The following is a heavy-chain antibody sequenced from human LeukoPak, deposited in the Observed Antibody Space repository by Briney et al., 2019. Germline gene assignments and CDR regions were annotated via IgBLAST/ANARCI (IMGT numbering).Heavy chain of an antibody. J-gene: IGHJ3*02. D-gene: IGHD3-10*01. V-gene: IGHV4-39*07. CDR3: AKWAFGELEAFDI. CDR2: IYYSGST. CDR1: GGSISSSSYY. Sequence: SETLSLTCTVSGGSISSSSYYWGWIRQPPGKGLEWIGSIYYSGSTYYNPSLKSRVTISVDTSKNQFSLKLSSVTAADTAVYYCAKWAFGELEAFDIWGQGTMVTVSS.